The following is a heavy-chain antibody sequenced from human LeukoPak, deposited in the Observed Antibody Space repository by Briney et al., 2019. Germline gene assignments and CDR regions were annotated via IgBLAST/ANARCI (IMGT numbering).Heavy chain of an antibody. J-gene: IGHJ4*01. CDR3: ARGGTAAETSGFDH. CDR1: GYTFSSHD. V-gene: IGHV1-8*01. Sequence: ASVKVSCKASGYTFSSHDIIWVRQAAGQGGEYMGWLRTDNDDAGYAEKFQGRVNLTRDTSTSTAYMELDSLPFDDTAVYYCARGGTAAETSGFDHWGRGTQVTVSA. D-gene: IGHD6-13*01. CDR2: LRTDNDDA.